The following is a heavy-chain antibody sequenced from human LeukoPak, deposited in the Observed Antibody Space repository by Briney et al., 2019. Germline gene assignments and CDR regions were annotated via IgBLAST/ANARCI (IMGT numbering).Heavy chain of an antibody. D-gene: IGHD4-23*01. J-gene: IGHJ4*02. CDR2: ISGGGGST. Sequence: GGSLRLSCTASGFTFSSYAMSWVRQAPGVGLEWVSAISGGGGSTWYVDSVKGRFTISRDNAKNSMLLQMNSLRAEDTAVYYCARADYGGNLFFDYWGQGALVTVSS. CDR3: ARADYGGNLFFDY. CDR1: GFTFSSYA. V-gene: IGHV3-23*01.